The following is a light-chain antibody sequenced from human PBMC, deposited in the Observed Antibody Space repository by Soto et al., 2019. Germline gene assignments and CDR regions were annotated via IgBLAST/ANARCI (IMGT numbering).Light chain of an antibody. J-gene: IGKJ3*01. CDR2: GAS. CDR3: QQYGSAPFP. CDR1: QFVSSN. V-gene: IGKV3-20*01. Sequence: DIVTTQSPLTLSVSAGERVTLSSRAIQFVSSNLAWYQQKPGQAPRLLIYGASSRATGIPDRISGSGSGTDFTLTISRLEPEDFAVYYCQQYGSAPFPFGHETKVDIK.